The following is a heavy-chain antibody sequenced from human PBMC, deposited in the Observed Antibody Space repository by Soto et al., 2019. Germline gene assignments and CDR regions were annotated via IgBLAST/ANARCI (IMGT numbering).Heavy chain of an antibody. CDR2: ISSNGIGT. CDR3: ARRARADYYYMDV. Sequence: EVQLVESGGGLAQPGGSLRLSCAASGFTLSSDAMDWVRQAPGKGLEYVSGISSNGIGTYYANSVKGRFTISRDNSKNTLYLQMDSLRPEDMVVYYCARRARADYYYMDVWGKGTTVTVS. CDR1: GFTLSSDA. D-gene: IGHD6-6*01. V-gene: IGHV3-64*01. J-gene: IGHJ6*03.